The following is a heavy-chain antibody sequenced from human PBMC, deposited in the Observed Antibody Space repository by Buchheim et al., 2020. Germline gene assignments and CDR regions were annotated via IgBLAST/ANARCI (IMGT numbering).Heavy chain of an antibody. CDR3: ARAETYCGGDYYYGWFAP. CDR2: IIPFSDST. J-gene: IGHJ5*02. Sequence: QVQLVQSGAEVKKPGSSVKVSCKASGGTFDNYAIVWVRQAPGQGLEWVGGIIPFSDSTNYGQNFQGRVTITADKSTGTAYMELYRLRSGDTAVYYCARAETYCGGDYYYGWFAPWGQGTL. CDR1: GGTFDNYA. D-gene: IGHD2-21*02. V-gene: IGHV1-69*06.